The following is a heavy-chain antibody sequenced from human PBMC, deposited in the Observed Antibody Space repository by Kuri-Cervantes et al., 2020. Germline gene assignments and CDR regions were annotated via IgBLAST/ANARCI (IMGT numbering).Heavy chain of an antibody. CDR2: IYHSGST. J-gene: IGHJ5*02. CDR3: ARGALRRIAAAGTGDWFDP. V-gene: IGHV4-30-2*01. D-gene: IGHD6-13*01. Sequence: LRLSCAVSGGSISSGGYSWSWIRQPPGKGLEWIGYIYHSGSTYYNPSLKSRVTISVDTSKNQFSLKLSSVTAADTAVYYCARGALRRIAAAGTGDWFDPWGQGTLVTVSS. CDR1: GGSISSGGYS.